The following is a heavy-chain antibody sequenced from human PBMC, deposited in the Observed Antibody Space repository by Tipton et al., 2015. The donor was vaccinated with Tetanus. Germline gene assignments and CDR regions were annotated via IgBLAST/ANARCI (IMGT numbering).Heavy chain of an antibody. J-gene: IGHJ4*02. V-gene: IGHV1-2*04. CDR1: GYTFTRHY. CDR3: ARSLPVAFTTGFDY. Sequence: QLVQSGAEVKKPGASVKVSCRTSGYTFTRHYIHWVRQAPGQGLEWMEWINPKSGGAHYAQKFQGWFTMTRDTSINTAYMELNSLTSKDTAVYYCARSLPVAFTTGFDYWGQGTLVTVSS. D-gene: IGHD3-22*01. CDR2: INPKSGGA.